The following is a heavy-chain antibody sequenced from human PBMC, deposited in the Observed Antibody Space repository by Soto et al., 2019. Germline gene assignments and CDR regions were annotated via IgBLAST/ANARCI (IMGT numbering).Heavy chain of an antibody. CDR2: INHSGST. CDR1: GFTFSSYS. Sequence: LSCAASGFTFSSYSMNWVRQAPGKGLEWIGEINHSGSTNYNPSLKSRVTISVDTSKNQFSLKLSSVTAADTAVYYCARVTGGWFDPWGQGTLVTVSS. D-gene: IGHD3-10*01. J-gene: IGHJ5*02. V-gene: IGHV4-34*01. CDR3: ARVTGGWFDP.